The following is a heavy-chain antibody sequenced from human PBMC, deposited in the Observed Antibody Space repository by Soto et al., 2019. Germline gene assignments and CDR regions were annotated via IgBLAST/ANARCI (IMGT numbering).Heavy chain of an antibody. V-gene: IGHV3-11*01. CDR2: ISSSGSTI. D-gene: IGHD6-6*01. CDR3: ERVSIEDRKKGSYYYYGMDV. J-gene: IGHJ6*04. CDR1: GFTFSDYY. Sequence: PGWSLRLSCAASGFTFSDYYMSWIRHAPGKGLEWVSYISSSGSTIYYADSVKGRFTISRDNAKNSLYLQMNSLRAEDTAVYYCERVSIEDRKKGSYYYYGMDVWGKGKTVTVSS.